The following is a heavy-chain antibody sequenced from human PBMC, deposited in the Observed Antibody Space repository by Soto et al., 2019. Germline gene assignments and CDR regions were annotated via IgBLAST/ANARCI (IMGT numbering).Heavy chain of an antibody. D-gene: IGHD2-15*01. CDR3: ARYLLQARVVVDNYYHYYGMDV. CDR1: GFTFSSYA. Sequence: GGSLRLSCAASGFTFSSYAMHWVRQAPGKGLEWVAVISYDGSNKYYADSVKGRFTISRDNSKNTLYLQMNSLRAEDTAVYYCARYLLQARVVVDNYYHYYGMDVWGQGTRVTVSS. J-gene: IGHJ6*02. CDR2: ISYDGSNK. V-gene: IGHV3-30-3*01.